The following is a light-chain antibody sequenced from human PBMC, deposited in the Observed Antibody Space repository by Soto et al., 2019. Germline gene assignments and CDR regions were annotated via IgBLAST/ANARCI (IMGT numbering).Light chain of an antibody. Sequence: DIQLTQSPSFLSASVGDRVTITCRASQGINSYLAWYQQKPGKAPKLLIYAASTLQSGVPSRFSDSGSGTEFTLTISSLQPEDFATYYCQQYNSYWTFGQGTKVEIK. J-gene: IGKJ1*01. V-gene: IGKV1-9*01. CDR1: QGINSY. CDR3: QQYNSYWT. CDR2: AAS.